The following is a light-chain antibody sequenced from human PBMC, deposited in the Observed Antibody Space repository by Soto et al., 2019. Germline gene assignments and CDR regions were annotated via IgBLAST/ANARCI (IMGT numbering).Light chain of an antibody. V-gene: IGKV3-15*01. CDR3: QQYDQWWT. J-gene: IGKJ1*01. Sequence: EIVMTQSPATLSVSPGEGATFCCRASQIINTKLAWYQLKRGEAPRLFICDASIRATCIPARLSGSGSGIEFSLTINSLKSKNFAVYFCQQYDQWWTFGQGTKVDIK. CDR2: DAS. CDR1: QIINTK.